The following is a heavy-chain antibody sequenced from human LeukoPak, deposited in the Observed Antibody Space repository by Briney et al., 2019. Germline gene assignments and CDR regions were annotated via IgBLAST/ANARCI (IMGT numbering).Heavy chain of an antibody. CDR1: GGSISNYY. CDR2: IYYSGST. CDR3: ARDAPPSSFDI. J-gene: IGHJ3*02. V-gene: IGHV4-59*01. Sequence: SETLSLTCTDSGGSISNYYWSWLRQPPGKGLDGIGHIYYSGSTNYNPSLKSRVIISVDTSKNQYSLKRASVTAADTAVYYCARDAPPSSFDIWGQGTMVTVSS.